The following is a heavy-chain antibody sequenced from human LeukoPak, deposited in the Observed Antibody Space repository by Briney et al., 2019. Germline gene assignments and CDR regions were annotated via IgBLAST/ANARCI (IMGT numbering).Heavy chain of an antibody. J-gene: IGHJ4*02. CDR1: GDSISSSNYY. D-gene: IGHD3-22*01. Sequence: SETLSLTCTVSGDSISSSNYYWSWIRQPPGKGLEWIGEINHSGSTNYNPSLKSRVTISVDTSKNQFSLKLSSVTAADTAVYYCARSALRYYYDSSGYPDWGQGTLVTVSS. V-gene: IGHV4-39*07. CDR3: ARSALRYYYDSSGYPD. CDR2: INHSGST.